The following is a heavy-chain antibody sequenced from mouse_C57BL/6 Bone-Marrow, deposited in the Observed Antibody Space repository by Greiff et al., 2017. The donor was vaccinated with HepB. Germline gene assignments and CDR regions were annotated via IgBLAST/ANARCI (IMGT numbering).Heavy chain of an antibody. V-gene: IGHV1-52*01. CDR1: GYTFTSYW. Sequence: QVQLQQPGAELVRPGSSVKLSCKASGYTFTSYWMHWVKQRPIQGLEWIGNIDPSDSETHYNQKFKDKATLTVDKPSSTAYMQLSSLTSEDSAVYYCASGADYYGSRYWYFDVWGTGTTVTVSS. D-gene: IGHD1-1*01. J-gene: IGHJ1*03. CDR2: IDPSDSET. CDR3: ASGADYYGSRYWYFDV.